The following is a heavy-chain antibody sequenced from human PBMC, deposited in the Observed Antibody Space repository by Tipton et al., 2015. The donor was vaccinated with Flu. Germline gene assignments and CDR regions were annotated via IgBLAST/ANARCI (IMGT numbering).Heavy chain of an antibody. J-gene: IGHJ4*02. V-gene: IGHV3-33*01. CDR1: GFTFSSYG. CDR3: AGGVYSSGWYPFFDY. CDR2: IWYDGSNK. D-gene: IGHD6-19*01. Sequence: RSLRLSCPASGFTFSSYGMHWVRQAPGKGLEWVAVIWYDGSNKYYADSVKGRFTISRDNSKNTLYLQMNSLRAEDTAVYHCAGGVYSSGWYPFFDYWGQGTLVTVSS.